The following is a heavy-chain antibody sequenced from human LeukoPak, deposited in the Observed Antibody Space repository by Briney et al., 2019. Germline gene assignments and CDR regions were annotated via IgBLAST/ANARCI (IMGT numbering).Heavy chain of an antibody. CDR3: ARGLFDRYSSGWYVDY. D-gene: IGHD6-19*01. CDR2: INHSGST. CDR1: GGSFSGYY. Sequence: PSETLSLTCAVYGGSFSGYYWSWIRQPPGKGLEWIGEINHSGSTNYNPSLKSRVTISVDTSKNQFSLKLSSVTAAHTAVYYCARGLFDRYSSGWYVDYWGQGTLVTVSS. V-gene: IGHV4-34*01. J-gene: IGHJ4*02.